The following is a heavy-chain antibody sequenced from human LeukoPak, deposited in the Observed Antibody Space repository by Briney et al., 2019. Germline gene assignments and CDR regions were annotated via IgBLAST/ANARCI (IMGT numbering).Heavy chain of an antibody. CDR3: ARGTDYYDSSGYYYVLGYRRGQDAFDI. Sequence: GASVKVSCKASGYTFTGYYMHWVRQAPGQGLEWMGWINPNSGGTNYAQKFQGRVTMTRNTSISTAYMELSSLRSEDTAVYYCARGTDYYDSSGYYYVLGYRRGQDAFDIWGQGTMVTVSS. CDR2: INPNSGGT. V-gene: IGHV1-2*02. J-gene: IGHJ3*02. D-gene: IGHD3-22*01. CDR1: GYTFTGYY.